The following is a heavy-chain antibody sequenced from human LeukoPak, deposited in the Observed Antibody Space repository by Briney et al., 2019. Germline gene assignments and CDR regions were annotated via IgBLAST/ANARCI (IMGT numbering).Heavy chain of an antibody. D-gene: IGHD3-16*01. Sequence: PGGSLRLSCAASGFTFSDYYMSWIRQAPGKGLEWVSYISSSGSTIYYADSVKGRFTISRDNAKNSLYLQMNSLRAEDTAVYYCLITFGGVTNYYFDYWGQGTLVTVSS. CDR3: LITFGGVTNYYFDY. CDR2: ISSSGSTI. J-gene: IGHJ4*02. CDR1: GFTFSDYY. V-gene: IGHV3-11*04.